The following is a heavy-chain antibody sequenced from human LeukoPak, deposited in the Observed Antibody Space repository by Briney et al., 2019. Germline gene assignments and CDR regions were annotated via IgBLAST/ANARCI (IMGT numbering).Heavy chain of an antibody. CDR3: AKGPWSYGPFDY. CDR2: ISYDGSKT. Sequence: PGGSLRLSCEVSGFTFSNFGMHWVRQAPGKGLEWVAVISYDGSKTYYADSVKGRFTISRDNSKNTLYLQMNSLTAEDTAIYYCAKGPWSYGPFDYWGQGTLVTVSS. D-gene: IGHD1-26*01. V-gene: IGHV3-30*18. J-gene: IGHJ4*02. CDR1: GFTFSNFG.